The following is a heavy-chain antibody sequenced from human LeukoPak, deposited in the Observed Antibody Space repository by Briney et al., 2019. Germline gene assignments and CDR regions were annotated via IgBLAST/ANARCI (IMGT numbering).Heavy chain of an antibody. CDR1: GFTFSSYA. Sequence: GGSLRLSCAASGFTFSSYAMSWVRQAPGKGLEWVSAISDGGGTTYYADSVQGRFTISRDYSKNTLFLQMNSLRADDTAVYYCAKVGTGDLFRALDYWGQGTLVTVSS. J-gene: IGHJ4*02. V-gene: IGHV3-23*01. CDR3: AKVGTGDLFRALDY. CDR2: ISDGGGTT. D-gene: IGHD1-14*01.